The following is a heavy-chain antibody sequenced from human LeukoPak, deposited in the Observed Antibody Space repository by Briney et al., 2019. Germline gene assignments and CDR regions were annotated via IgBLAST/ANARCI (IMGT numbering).Heavy chain of an antibody. CDR1: GFTFSSYA. Sequence: GGSLRLSCAASGFTFSSYAMSWVRQAPGKGLEWVSAISDGGGTTYYADSVQGRFTISRDYSKNTLFLQMNSLRADDTAVYYCAKVGTGDLFRALDYWGQGTLVTVSS. J-gene: IGHJ4*02. V-gene: IGHV3-23*01. CDR3: AKVGTGDLFRALDY. CDR2: ISDGGGTT. D-gene: IGHD1-14*01.